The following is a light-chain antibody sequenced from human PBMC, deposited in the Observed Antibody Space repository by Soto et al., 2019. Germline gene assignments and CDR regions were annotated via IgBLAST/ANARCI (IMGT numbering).Light chain of an antibody. Sequence: QSALTQPASVSGSPGQSITISCTGTSSDVGSYNLVSWYQQHPGKDPKLMIYEGNKRPSGVSNRFSGSKSANTASLTISGLQTEDEADYYCCSYAGTNTFVFGTGTKVTVL. V-gene: IGLV2-23*01. CDR3: CSYAGTNTFV. CDR2: EGN. CDR1: SSDVGSYNL. J-gene: IGLJ1*01.